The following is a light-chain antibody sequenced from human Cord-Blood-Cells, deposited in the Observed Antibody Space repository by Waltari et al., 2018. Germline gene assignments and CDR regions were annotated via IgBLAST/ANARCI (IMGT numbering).Light chain of an antibody. CDR2: AAT. Sequence: EIVLTQSPGTLSLSPGERATLPCRASQSVSSSYLAWYQQKPGQAPRLLIYAATSRATGIPDRCSSSGAGTDFTLTSSRLEPEVFAVYYCQQYGSSPLTFGGGTKVEIK. CDR3: QQYGSSPLT. J-gene: IGKJ4*01. V-gene: IGKV3-20*01. CDR1: QSVSSSY.